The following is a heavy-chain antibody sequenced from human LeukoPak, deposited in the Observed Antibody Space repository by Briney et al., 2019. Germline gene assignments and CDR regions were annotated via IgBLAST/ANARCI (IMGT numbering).Heavy chain of an antibody. V-gene: IGHV3-21*01. CDR1: GFTFSSYS. Sequence: GGSLRLSCAASGFTFSSYSMNWVRQAPGKGLEWVSSISSSSSYIYYADSVKGRFTISRDNAKHSLYLQMNSLRAEDTAVYYWARAPFSSSSSVSGGGWGQGTLVSVSS. D-gene: IGHD6-6*01. CDR2: ISSSSSYI. J-gene: IGHJ4*02. CDR3: ARAPFSSSSSVSGGG.